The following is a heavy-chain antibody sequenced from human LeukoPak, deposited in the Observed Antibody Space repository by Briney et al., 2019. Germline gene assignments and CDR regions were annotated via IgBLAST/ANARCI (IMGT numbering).Heavy chain of an antibody. CDR2: IYTSGST. Sequence: PSQTLSLTCTASGGSISSGSYYWSWIRQPAGKGLEWIGRIYTSGSTNYNPSLKSRVTISVDTSKNQFSLKLSSVTAADTAVYYCARVNEQLVPDYWGQGTLVTVSS. CDR1: GGSISSGSYY. V-gene: IGHV4-61*02. D-gene: IGHD6-6*01. J-gene: IGHJ4*02. CDR3: ARVNEQLVPDY.